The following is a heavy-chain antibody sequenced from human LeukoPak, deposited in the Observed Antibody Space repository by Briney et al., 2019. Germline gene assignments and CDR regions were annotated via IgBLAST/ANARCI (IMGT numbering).Heavy chain of an antibody. D-gene: IGHD6-13*01. CDR1: GYTFTSYA. CDR3: ARSGYSSSWSGNWFDP. V-gene: IGHV1-2*02. J-gene: IGHJ5*02. Sequence: GASVKVSCKASGYTFTSYAMNWVRQAPGQGLEWMGWINPNSGGTNYAQKFQGRVTMTRDTSISTAYMELSRLRSDDTAVYYCARSGYSSSWSGNWFDPWGQGTLVTVSS. CDR2: INPNSGGT.